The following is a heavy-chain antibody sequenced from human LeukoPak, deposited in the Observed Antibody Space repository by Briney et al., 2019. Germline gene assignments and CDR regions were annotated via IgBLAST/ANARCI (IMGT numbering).Heavy chain of an antibody. Sequence: GGSLRLSCAASGFTFSSYWMSWVRQAPGKGLEWVANIKQDGSEKYYVDSVKGRFTISRDNAKNSLYLQMNSLRAEDTAVYYCARGPLSSGYPRYYYYYMDVWGKGTTVTVSS. V-gene: IGHV3-7*01. J-gene: IGHJ6*03. D-gene: IGHD3-22*01. CDR2: IKQDGSEK. CDR1: GFTFSSYW. CDR3: ARGPLSSGYPRYYYYYMDV.